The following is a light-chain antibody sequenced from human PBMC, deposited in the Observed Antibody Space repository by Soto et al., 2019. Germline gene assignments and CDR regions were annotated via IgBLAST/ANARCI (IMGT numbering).Light chain of an antibody. Sequence: DIQVTQSPSSLSASVGDRVTITCRTSQNIASYLNWFQQKPGKAPKLLISGASKLQIGVPSRFSGSGSGTDFNLTINSLQPDDFATYYCQQCYTPPPTFGQGTRVEI. CDR1: QNIASY. V-gene: IGKV1-39*01. CDR2: GAS. CDR3: QQCYTPPPT. J-gene: IGKJ1*01.